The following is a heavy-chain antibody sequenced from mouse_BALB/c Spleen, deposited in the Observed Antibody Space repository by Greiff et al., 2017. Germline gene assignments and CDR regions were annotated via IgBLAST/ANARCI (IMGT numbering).Heavy chain of an antibody. J-gene: IGHJ4*01. CDR3: ARFITTVNYYAMDY. Sequence: QVQLQQSGAELVRPGSSVKISCKASGYAFSSYWMNWVKQRPGQGLEWIGQIYPGDGDTNYNGKFKGKATLTADKSSSTAYMQLSILTSEDSAVYFCARFITTVNYYAMDYWGQGTSVTVSS. V-gene: IGHV1-80*01. CDR1: GYAFSSYW. D-gene: IGHD1-1*01. CDR2: IYPGDGDT.